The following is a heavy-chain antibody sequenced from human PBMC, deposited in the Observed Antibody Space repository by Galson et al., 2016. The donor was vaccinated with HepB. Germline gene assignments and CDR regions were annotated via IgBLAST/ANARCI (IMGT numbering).Heavy chain of an antibody. Sequence: TLSLTCTVSGDSVSSVGFYWTWIRQHPGKGLEWIGYVYYSGTTYYNPSLKSRVTMSVDTSKNQFSLKLSSVTAADTAAYYCARENGDYDLFFDYWGQGTLVTVSS. CDR3: ARENGDYDLFFDY. D-gene: IGHD4-17*01. V-gene: IGHV4-31*03. CDR1: GDSVSSVGFY. J-gene: IGHJ4*02. CDR2: VYYSGTT.